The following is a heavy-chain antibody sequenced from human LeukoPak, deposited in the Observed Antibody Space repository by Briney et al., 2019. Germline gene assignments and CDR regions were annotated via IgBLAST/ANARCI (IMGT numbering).Heavy chain of an antibody. J-gene: IGHJ4*02. D-gene: IGHD6-6*01. CDR2: ISYDGSNK. CDR1: GFSVSSNY. Sequence: QSGGSLRLSCAVSGFSVSSNYMNWVRQAPGKGLEWVAVISYDGSNKYYADSVKGRFTISRDNSKNTLYLQMNSLRAEDTAVYYCAVEYSSSGFDYWGQGTLVTVSS. V-gene: IGHV3-30*03. CDR3: AVEYSSSGFDY.